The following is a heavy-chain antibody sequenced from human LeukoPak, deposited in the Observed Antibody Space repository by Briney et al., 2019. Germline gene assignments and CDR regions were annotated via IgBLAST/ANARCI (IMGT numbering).Heavy chain of an antibody. CDR3: AGDWSPYSYGYPASDY. Sequence: ASVKVSCKASGYTFSSYGISWVRQAPGQGLEWMGWISGYNGNTNYAQKLQGRVTMTTDTSTSTAYMELRSLRSDDTAVYYCAGDWSPYSYGYPASDYWGQGTLVTVSS. CDR1: GYTFSSYG. D-gene: IGHD5-18*01. V-gene: IGHV1-18*01. J-gene: IGHJ4*02. CDR2: ISGYNGNT.